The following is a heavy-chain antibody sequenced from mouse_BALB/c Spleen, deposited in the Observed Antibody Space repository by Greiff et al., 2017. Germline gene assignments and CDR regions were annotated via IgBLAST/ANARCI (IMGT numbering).Heavy chain of an antibody. CDR2: ISSGGSYT. CDR3: AREGYEAY. V-gene: IGHV5-6*01. CDR1: GFTFSSYG. D-gene: IGHD2-14*01. J-gene: IGHJ3*01. Sequence: EVKLVESGGDLVKPGGSLKLSCAASGFTFSSYGMSWVRQTPDKRLEWVATISSGGSYTYYPDSVKGRFTISRDNAKNTLYLQMSSLKSEDTAMYYCAREGYEAYWGQGTLVTVSA.